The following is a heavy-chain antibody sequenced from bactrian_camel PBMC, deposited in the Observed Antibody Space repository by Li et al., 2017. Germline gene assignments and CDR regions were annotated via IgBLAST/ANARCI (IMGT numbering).Heavy chain of an antibody. Sequence: HVQLVESGGGLVQPGGSLRLSCTAPGFTSNSCGGNWYHQAAGKQREWVSSITTDGSTRSPDSVKGRFTISRGNAKNTLYLQMNSLKLEDSALYYCATEAYVIGLSYYTEYNYWGQGTQVTVS. J-gene: IGHJ4*01. V-gene: IGHV3S53*01. D-gene: IGHD2*01. CDR2: ITTDGST. CDR3: ATEAYVIGLSYYTEYNY. CDR1: GFTSNSCG.